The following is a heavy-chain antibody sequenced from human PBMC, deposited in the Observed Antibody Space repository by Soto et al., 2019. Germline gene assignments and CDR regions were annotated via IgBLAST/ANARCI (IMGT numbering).Heavy chain of an antibody. CDR1: GDSISSGGLS. Sequence: QLQLQESGSGLLKPSQTLSLNCSVSGDSISSGGLSWNWLRQSPGRGLEWIGYIYYPGLTYYNPSRNSRMSMALGPFYKHGPLGLFSGAAPVSAVYFRSRRRKSKTATTCTGWFVPLGPGNLVTLTS. CDR2: IYYPGLT. D-gene: IGHD3-10*02. CDR3: SRRRKSKTATTCTGWFVP. V-gene: IGHV4-30-2*06. J-gene: IGHJ5*02.